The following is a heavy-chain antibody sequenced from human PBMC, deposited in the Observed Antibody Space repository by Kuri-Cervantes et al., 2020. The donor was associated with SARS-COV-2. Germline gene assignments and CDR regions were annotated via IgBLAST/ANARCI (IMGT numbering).Heavy chain of an antibody. V-gene: IGHV4-34*01. Sequence: SQTLSLTCAVYGGSFSGYYWSWIRQPPGKGLEWIGEINHSGSTNYNPSLKSRVTISVDTSKNQFSLKLSSVTAADTAVYYCAGGPGNWGGFDYWGQGTLVTVSS. CDR3: AGGPGNWGGFDY. J-gene: IGHJ4*02. CDR1: GGSFSGYY. CDR2: INHSGST. D-gene: IGHD7-27*01.